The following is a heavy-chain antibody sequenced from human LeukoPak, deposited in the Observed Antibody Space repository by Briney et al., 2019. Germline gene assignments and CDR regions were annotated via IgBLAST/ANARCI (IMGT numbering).Heavy chain of an antibody. CDR3: ARDLDQYNGRFGGFGHDF. CDR1: GYTFINYG. CDR2: ISAYNGNT. D-gene: IGHD3-10*01. J-gene: IGHJ4*02. Sequence: ASVKVSCKASGYTFINYGINWVRQAPGQGLEWMGWISAYNGNTNYAQSLQGRVTMTTDTSTSTVYMEMRSLTSDDAAVYYCARDLDQYNGRFGGFGHDFWGQGTLVTVSS. V-gene: IGHV1-18*01.